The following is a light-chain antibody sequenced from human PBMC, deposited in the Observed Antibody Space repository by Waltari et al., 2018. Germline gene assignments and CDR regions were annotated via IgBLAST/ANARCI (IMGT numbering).Light chain of an antibody. V-gene: IGLV2-23*02. CDR2: AVS. CDR1: SSHVGNYNR. Sequence: QSALTQPASVSGSPGQSITLSCPGTSSHVGNYNRSPWSQQHPGKAPKLMIYAVSKRPAGVSDRFSGSKSGDMASLTISGLQPEDEAEYFCSSYAGSSKGVFGGGTKVTVL. J-gene: IGLJ2*01. CDR3: SSYAGSSKGV.